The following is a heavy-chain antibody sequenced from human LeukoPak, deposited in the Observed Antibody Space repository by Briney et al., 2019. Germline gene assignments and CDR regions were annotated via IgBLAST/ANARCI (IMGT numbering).Heavy chain of an antibody. Sequence: SETLSLTCTVSGGSISSYYWSWIRQPAGRGLEWIGRIYTSGSTNYNPSLKSRVTMSVDTSKNQFSLKLSSVTAADTAVYYCARDGRSGYSNYYYYYYMDVWGKGTTVTVSS. V-gene: IGHV4-4*07. D-gene: IGHD3-3*01. CDR1: GGSISSYY. CDR3: ARDGRSGYSNYYYYYYMDV. CDR2: IYTSGST. J-gene: IGHJ6*03.